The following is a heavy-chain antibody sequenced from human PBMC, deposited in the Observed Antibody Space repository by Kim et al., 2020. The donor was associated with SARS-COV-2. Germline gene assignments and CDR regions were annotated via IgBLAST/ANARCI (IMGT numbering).Heavy chain of an antibody. Sequence: GESLRLSCEASGFTVSSNYMSWVRQAPGKGLEWVSVIYSGGSTYYADSVKGRFTISRDNSKNTLYLQMNSLRAEDTAVYYCAREGWGAAGTGDDYWGQGTLVTVSS. J-gene: IGHJ4*02. CDR3: AREGWGAAGTGDDY. CDR1: GFTVSSNY. D-gene: IGHD6-13*01. V-gene: IGHV3-66*01. CDR2: IYSGGST.